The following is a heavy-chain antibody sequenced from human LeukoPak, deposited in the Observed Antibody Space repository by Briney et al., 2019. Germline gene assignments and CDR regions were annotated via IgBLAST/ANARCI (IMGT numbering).Heavy chain of an antibody. CDR3: ARDRPRLRGYSYGYYYYMDV. J-gene: IGHJ6*03. CDR1: SGSISSSSYY. V-gene: IGHV4-39*07. D-gene: IGHD5-18*01. Sequence: SETLSLTCTASSGSISSSSYYWGWIRQPPGKGLEWIGSIYYTGSTYYNPSLKSRVTISVDTSKNQFSLKLSSVTAADTAVYYCARDRPRLRGYSYGYYYYMDVWGKGTTVTVSS. CDR2: IYYTGST.